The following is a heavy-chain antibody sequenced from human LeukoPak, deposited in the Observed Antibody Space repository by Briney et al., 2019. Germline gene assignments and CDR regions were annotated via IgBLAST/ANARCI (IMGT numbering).Heavy chain of an antibody. J-gene: IGHJ4*02. D-gene: IGHD6-19*01. CDR1: GFTVSSNY. CDR2: IYSGGST. CDR3: AKDGGGWYTTGWYYFDY. Sequence: PGGSLRLSCAASGFTVSSNYMSWVRQAPGKGLEWVSVIYSGGSTYYADSVKGRFTISRDNSKNTLYLQMNSLRVEDTAVYYCAKDGGGWYTTGWYYFDYWGQGALVTISS. V-gene: IGHV3-66*01.